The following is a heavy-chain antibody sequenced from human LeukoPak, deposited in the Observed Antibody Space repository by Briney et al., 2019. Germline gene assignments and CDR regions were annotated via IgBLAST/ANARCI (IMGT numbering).Heavy chain of an antibody. CDR1: GYTFTGYY. D-gene: IGHD3-10*01. CDR2: INPTGTST. Sequence: ASVKVSCKASGYTFTGYYMHWVRQAPGQGLEWVGVINPTGTSTLYAQNFQGRVTLTTDTSTTTDYMELRSLTSEATAVYYCARDHSVGDIAWWFDPWGQGTLVSVSS. V-gene: IGHV1-46*01. J-gene: IGHJ5*02. CDR3: ARDHSVGDIAWWFDP.